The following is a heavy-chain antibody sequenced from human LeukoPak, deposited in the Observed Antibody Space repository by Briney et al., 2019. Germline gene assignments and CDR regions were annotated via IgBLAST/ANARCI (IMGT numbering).Heavy chain of an antibody. J-gene: IGHJ3*02. CDR2: ISYDGSNK. CDR3: AKFFTGEYVRVFDI. V-gene: IGHV3-30*18. Sequence: GGSLRLSCAASGFTFSSYAMHWVRQAPGKGLEWVALISYDGSNKYYADSVKGRFTISRDNSKNTLYLQMNSLRAEDTAVYYCAKFFTGEYVRVFDIWGQGTMVTVSS. D-gene: IGHD3-10*02. CDR1: GFTFSSYA.